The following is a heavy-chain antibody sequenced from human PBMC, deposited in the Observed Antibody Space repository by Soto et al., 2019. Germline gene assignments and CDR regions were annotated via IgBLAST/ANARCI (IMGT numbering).Heavy chain of an antibody. D-gene: IGHD4-17*01. CDR3: ARDRGRGGCAGDGDPTCYGMDV. Sequence: QVQLVQSGAEVKKPGSSVKVSCKASGGTFSSYAISWVRQAPGQGLEWMGGIIPIFGTANYAQKFQGRVTITADEPTSTAYMELSSLRSEDTAVYYCARDRGRGGCAGDGDPTCYGMDVWGQGTTVTVSS. J-gene: IGHJ6*02. CDR2: IIPIFGTA. V-gene: IGHV1-69*01. CDR1: GGTFSSYA.